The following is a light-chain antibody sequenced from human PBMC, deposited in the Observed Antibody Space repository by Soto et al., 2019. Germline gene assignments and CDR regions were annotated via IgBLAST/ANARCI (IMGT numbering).Light chain of an antibody. Sequence: EVVLTQSPGTLSLSPGERATLSRRASQTLCSSYLAWYQQKPGQAPRLLLYGASNRATGIPDRFSGSGSGTDFTLTINRLEPEDFAVYYCHHYGSSPPYTFCQGAKLDI. V-gene: IGKV3-20*01. CDR1: QTLCSSY. CDR2: GAS. J-gene: IGKJ2*01. CDR3: HHYGSSPPYT.